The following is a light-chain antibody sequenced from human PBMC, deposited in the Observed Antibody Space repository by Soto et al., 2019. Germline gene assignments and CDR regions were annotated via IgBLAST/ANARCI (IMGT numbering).Light chain of an antibody. J-gene: IGLJ1*01. CDR2: DVS. Sequence: QSVRTQPASVSGSPGLAITISCTGTSSDVGGYNYVSWYQQHPGKAPKLMIYDVSNRPSGASNRFSGSKSGNTASLTISGLQAEDEADYYCSSYTSSSKGVFGTGTKVTVL. V-gene: IGLV2-14*01. CDR1: SSDVGGYNY. CDR3: SSYTSSSKGV.